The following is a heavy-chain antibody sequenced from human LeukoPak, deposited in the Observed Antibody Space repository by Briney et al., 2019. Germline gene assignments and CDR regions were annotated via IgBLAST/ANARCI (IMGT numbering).Heavy chain of an antibody. V-gene: IGHV3-48*01. CDR2: ISRTI. D-gene: IGHD6-19*01. CDR1: GFTVSSNY. Sequence: SGGSLRLSCAASGFTVSSNYMSWVRQAPGKGLEWVSYISRTIYYADSVKGRFTISRDNAKNSLYLQMNSLRAEDTAVYYCARGRYNSGWSGWFDPWGQGTLVTVSS. CDR3: ARGRYNSGWSGWFDP. J-gene: IGHJ5*02.